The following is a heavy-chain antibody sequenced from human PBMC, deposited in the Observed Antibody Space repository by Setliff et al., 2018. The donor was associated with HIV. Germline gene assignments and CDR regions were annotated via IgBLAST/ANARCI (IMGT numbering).Heavy chain of an antibody. CDR3: ARRARFCISATCYRYFDY. D-gene: IGHD3-9*01. CDR1: GDSFRAHY. CDR2: INHSGTT. J-gene: IGHJ4*02. Sequence: SETLSLTCAVFGDSFRAHYWSWIRQAPGKGLEWIGEINHSGTTNYKPSLQRRVTISVDTSTKQISLKMSSVTAVDTAVYFCARRARFCISATCYRYFDYWGLGTLVTVSS. V-gene: IGHV4-34*01.